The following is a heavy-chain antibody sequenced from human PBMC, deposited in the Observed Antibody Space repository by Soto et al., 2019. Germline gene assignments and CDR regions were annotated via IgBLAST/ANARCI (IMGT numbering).Heavy chain of an antibody. V-gene: IGHV4-34*01. J-gene: IGHJ4*02. CDR3: ARGLPRWYLDY. D-gene: IGHD6-13*01. CDR1: GGSFSGYY. CDR2: INHSGST. Sequence: QVQLQQWGAGLLKPSETLSLTCAVYGGSFSGYYWSWIRQPPGKGLEWIGEINHSGSTNYNPSLKSRVTISVDTSKTQFSLKLSSVTAADTAVYYCARGLPRWYLDYWGQGTLVTVSS.